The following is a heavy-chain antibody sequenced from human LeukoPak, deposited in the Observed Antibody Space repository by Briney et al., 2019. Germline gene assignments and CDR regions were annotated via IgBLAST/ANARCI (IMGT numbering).Heavy chain of an antibody. J-gene: IGHJ4*02. Sequence: SETLSLTCTVSSGSLTGYYWSWIRQPPGKGLEWIAYVYATGTTNYNPSLKTRATISMDTSKNQLSLTLTSVTAADTAVYYCARVGSGGAWFDFWGQGTLVSVSS. CDR3: ARVGSGGAWFDF. CDR1: SGSLTGYY. D-gene: IGHD6-19*01. V-gene: IGHV4-59*01. CDR2: VYATGTT.